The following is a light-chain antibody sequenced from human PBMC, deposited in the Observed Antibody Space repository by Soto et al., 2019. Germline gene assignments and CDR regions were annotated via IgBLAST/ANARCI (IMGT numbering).Light chain of an antibody. CDR1: QSVSGW. CDR2: DAS. V-gene: IGKV1-5*01. CDR3: QQYNTYST. J-gene: IGKJ5*01. Sequence: DIQMTQSPSILSASVGDTVTVTCRASQSVSGWLAWYQQKPGEAPKLLIYDASSLESGVPSRFSGSGSGTEFTLTISSLQPDDFATYYCQQYNTYSTFGQGTLLEIK.